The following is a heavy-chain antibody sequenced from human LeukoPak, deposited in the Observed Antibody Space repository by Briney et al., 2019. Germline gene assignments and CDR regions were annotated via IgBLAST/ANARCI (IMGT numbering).Heavy chain of an antibody. V-gene: IGHV4-39*01. Sequence: SETLSLTCTVSGGSISSSSYYWGWIRQPPGKGLEWIASIYYSGNTYYKPSLRSRLTISIDTSKNQFSLNLSSVTAADTAEYYCARKGGYSYGGFDYWGQGTLVTVSS. CDR2: IYYSGNT. J-gene: IGHJ4*02. D-gene: IGHD5-18*01. CDR1: GGSISSSSYY. CDR3: ARKGGYSYGGFDY.